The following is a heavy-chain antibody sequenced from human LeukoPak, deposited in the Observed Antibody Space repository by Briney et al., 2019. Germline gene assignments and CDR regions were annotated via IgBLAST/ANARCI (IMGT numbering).Heavy chain of an antibody. D-gene: IGHD3-3*01. CDR2: ISGSGGST. J-gene: IGHJ4*02. V-gene: IGHV3-23*01. Sequence: GGSLRLSCAASGFTFSSYAMSWVRQAPGKGLEWGSAISGSGGSTYYADSVKGRFTISRDNSKNTLYLQMNSLRAEDTAVYYCAKLRDDFWSGYYRGEFDYWGQGTLVTVSS. CDR1: GFTFSSYA. CDR3: AKLRDDFWSGYYRGEFDY.